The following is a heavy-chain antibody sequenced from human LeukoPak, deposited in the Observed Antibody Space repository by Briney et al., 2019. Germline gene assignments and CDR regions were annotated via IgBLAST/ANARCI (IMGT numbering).Heavy chain of an antibody. V-gene: IGHV1-18*01. CDR3: ARGRIGYCSSPSCLTGGFDP. J-gene: IGHJ5*02. CDR2: ISAYNGNT. D-gene: IGHD2-2*01. Sequence: ASVKVSCKASGYTFTSYGISWVRQAPGQGLEWMGWISAYNGNTNYAQKLQGRVTMTTDTSTSTAYMELRSLRSDDTAVYYCARGRIGYCSSPSCLTGGFDPWGQGTLVTVSS. CDR1: GYTFTSYG.